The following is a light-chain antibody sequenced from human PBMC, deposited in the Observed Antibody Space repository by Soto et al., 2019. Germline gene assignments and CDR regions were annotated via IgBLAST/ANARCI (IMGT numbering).Light chain of an antibody. CDR2: YSN. CDR1: RSNIGDNT. CDR3: AALDDSLNGPV. Sequence: QSVLTQPPSVSGTPGQRVTISCSGSRSNIGDNTVNWYQQLPGTAPKLLVYYSNQRPSGVPDRFSGSKSGTSASLAISGLQSEDEADYYCAALDDSLNGPVFGGGTKLTVL. J-gene: IGLJ2*01. V-gene: IGLV1-44*01.